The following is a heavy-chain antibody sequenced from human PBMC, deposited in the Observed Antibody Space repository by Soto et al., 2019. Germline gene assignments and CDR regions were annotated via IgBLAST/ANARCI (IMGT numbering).Heavy chain of an antibody. CDR3: ARAPMVLTRSYFDS. V-gene: IGHV4-59*01. J-gene: IGHJ4*02. D-gene: IGHD3-22*01. CDR1: DGSISNFY. CDR2: ISSSGNT. Sequence: SETLSLTCTVSDGSISNFYWSWIRQPPGKGLEWIGYISSSGNTNHNPSLKSRVSISVDTSKNQFSLNLTSVTAADTAVYYCARAPMVLTRSYFDSWGQGTPVTVSS.